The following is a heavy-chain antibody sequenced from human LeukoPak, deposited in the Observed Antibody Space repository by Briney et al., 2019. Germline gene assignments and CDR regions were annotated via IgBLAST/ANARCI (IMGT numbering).Heavy chain of an antibody. D-gene: IGHD6-13*01. Sequence: PGGSLRLSCAASGFTFSSYAMHWVRQAPGKGLEWVAVISYDGSNKYYADSVKGRFTISRDNSKNTLYLQMNSLRAEDTAVYYCARDQSANAAAGGDWGQGTLVTVSS. CDR1: GFTFSSYA. V-gene: IGHV3-30-3*01. CDR3: ARDQSANAAAGGD. CDR2: ISYDGSNK. J-gene: IGHJ4*02.